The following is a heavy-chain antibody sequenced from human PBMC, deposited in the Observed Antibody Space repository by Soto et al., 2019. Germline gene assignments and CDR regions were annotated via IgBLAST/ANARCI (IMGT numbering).Heavy chain of an antibody. J-gene: IGHJ4*02. CDR2: IIPIFGTA. V-gene: IGHV1-69*12. CDR1: GGTFSSYA. D-gene: IGHD3-3*01. Sequence: QVQLVQSGAEVQKPGSSVNVSCKASGGTFSSYAFSWVRQAPGQGLEWMGGIIPIFGTANYAQKFQGRVKITADESTSKAYMELSSLRSEDTAVYYCARVRVRFLECLGPEGWGQGNLVTVS. CDR3: ARVRVRFLECLGPEG.